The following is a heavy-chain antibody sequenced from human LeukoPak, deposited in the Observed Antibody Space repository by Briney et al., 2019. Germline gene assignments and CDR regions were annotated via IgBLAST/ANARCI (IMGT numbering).Heavy chain of an antibody. CDR2: IYYSGNT. V-gene: IGHV4-39*01. D-gene: IGHD3-22*01. CDR3: ARYLRSSGTYYFDY. Sequence: SETLSLTCTVSGDSINSSSYYWGWIRQPPGKGLEWIGKIYYSGNTYFNPSLKSRVTISVDTSKNQFSLKLTSVTAADTAIYYCARYLRSSGTYYFDYWGQGTLVTVSS. CDR1: GDSINSSSYY. J-gene: IGHJ4*02.